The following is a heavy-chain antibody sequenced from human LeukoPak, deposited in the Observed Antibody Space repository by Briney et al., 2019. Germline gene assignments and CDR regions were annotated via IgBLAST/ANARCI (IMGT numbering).Heavy chain of an antibody. V-gene: IGHV3-23*01. CDR1: GFIFSSYA. J-gene: IGHJ4*02. D-gene: IGHD3-10*01. CDR3: AKVLGGWFGSPSSNYYFDH. CDR2: ISGSGGST. Sequence: GGSLRLSCAASGFIFSSYAMSWVRQAPGKGLEWVSAISGSGGSTYYADSVKCRFTISRDNSKITLYLQMNSLRAEDTDVYPCAKVLGGWFGSPSSNYYFDHWAQGTVVTVSS.